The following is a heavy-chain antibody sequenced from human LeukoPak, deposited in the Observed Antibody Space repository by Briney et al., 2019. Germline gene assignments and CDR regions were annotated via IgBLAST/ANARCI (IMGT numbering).Heavy chain of an antibody. D-gene: IGHD6-19*01. CDR2: IIPIFGTT. Sequence: SVKVSCKASGYTFTSYGISWVRQAPGQGLEWMGGIIPIFGTTNYAQKFQGRVTITTAESTSTAYMELSSLRFEDTAVYYCASGTSGWSAFDIWGQGTRVTVSS. V-gene: IGHV1-69*05. CDR3: ASGTSGWSAFDI. J-gene: IGHJ3*02. CDR1: GYTFTSYG.